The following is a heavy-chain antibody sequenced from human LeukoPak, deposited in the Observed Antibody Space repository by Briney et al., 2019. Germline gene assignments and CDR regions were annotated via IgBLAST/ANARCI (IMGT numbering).Heavy chain of an antibody. D-gene: IGHD3-10*01. V-gene: IGHV4-39*07. CDR2: IYYSGST. CDR1: GGSISSSSYY. J-gene: IGHJ4*02. Sequence: PSETLSLTCTVSGGSISSSSYYWGWIRQPPGKGLEWIGSIYYSGSTYYNPSLKSRVTISVDTSKNQFSLKLSSVTAADTAVYYCARDGGPMGRFGELWGHRVFDYWGQGTLVTVSS. CDR3: ARDGGPMGRFGELWGHRVFDY.